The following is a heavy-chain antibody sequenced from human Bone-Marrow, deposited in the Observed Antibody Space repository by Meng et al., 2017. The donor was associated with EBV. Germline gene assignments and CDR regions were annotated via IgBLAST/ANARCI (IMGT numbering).Heavy chain of an antibody. D-gene: IGHD6-19*01. V-gene: IGHV4-39*07. CDR1: GGSMSSSSYY. Sequence: QLQLQESGPGLVKPSETLSLTCTVSGGSMSSSSYYWGWIRQPPGKGLEWIGSIYYSGSTYYNPSLKSRVTISVDTSKNQFSLKLSSVTAADTAVYYCARVYSSGWNWFDTWGQGTLVTVVS. CDR3: ARVYSSGWNWFDT. J-gene: IGHJ5*02. CDR2: IYYSGST.